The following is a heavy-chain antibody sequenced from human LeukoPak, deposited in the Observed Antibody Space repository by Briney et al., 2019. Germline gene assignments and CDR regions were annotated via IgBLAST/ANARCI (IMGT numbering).Heavy chain of an antibody. CDR2: ISSSSSTI. J-gene: IGHJ4*02. Sequence: PGGSLRLSCAASGFTFSSYSMNWVRQAPGKGLEWVSYISSSSSTIYYADSVKGRFTISRDNAKNSLYLQMNSLRAEDTAVYYCARRPRRSPPGPYFDYWGQGTLVTVSS. D-gene: IGHD7-27*01. V-gene: IGHV3-48*04. CDR1: GFTFSSYS. CDR3: ARRPRRSPPGPYFDY.